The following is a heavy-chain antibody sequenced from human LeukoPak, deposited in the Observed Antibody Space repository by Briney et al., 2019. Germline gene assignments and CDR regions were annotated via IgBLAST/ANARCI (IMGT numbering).Heavy chain of an antibody. D-gene: IGHD6-19*01. V-gene: IGHV4-59*12. CDR1: GGSISSYY. J-gene: IGHJ3*02. Sequence: SETLSLTCTVSGGSISSYYWSWIRQPPGKGLEWIGFIYYSGNTNYNPSLKSRVTMSVDTSKNQFSLKLSSVTAADTAVYYCARDNGYSSGWYGSAFDIWGQGTMVTVSS. CDR2: IYYSGNT. CDR3: ARDNGYSSGWYGSAFDI.